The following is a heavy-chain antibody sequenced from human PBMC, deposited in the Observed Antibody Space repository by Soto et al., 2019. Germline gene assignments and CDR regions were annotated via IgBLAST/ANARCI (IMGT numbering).Heavy chain of an antibody. CDR1: GFTVSSNY. D-gene: IGHD3-10*01. V-gene: IGHV3-66*01. CDR2: IYSGGST. J-gene: IGHJ1*01. Sequence: GGSLRLSCAASGFTVSSNYMSWVRQAPGKGLEWVSVIYSGGSTYYADSVKGRFTISRDNSKNTLYLQMNSLRAEDTAVYYCARAYSGWFGKYFQHWGQGTLVTVSS. CDR3: ARAYSGWFGKYFQH.